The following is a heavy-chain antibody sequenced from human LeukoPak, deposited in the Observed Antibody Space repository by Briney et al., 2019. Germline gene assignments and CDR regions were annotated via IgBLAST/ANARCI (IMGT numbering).Heavy chain of an antibody. D-gene: IGHD3-10*01. V-gene: IGHV6-1*01. CDR1: GDSLSRNSAA. Sequence: SRTLSLTCGIFGDSLSRNSAAWHWIRQSPSRRLEWLGRTYYRSKWYNDYAVSVKSRITINPDTSKNQFSLQLNSVTPEDTAVYYWARDRGDFLWGQGTLVTVSS. J-gene: IGHJ4*02. CDR2: TYYRSKWYN. CDR3: ARDRGDFL.